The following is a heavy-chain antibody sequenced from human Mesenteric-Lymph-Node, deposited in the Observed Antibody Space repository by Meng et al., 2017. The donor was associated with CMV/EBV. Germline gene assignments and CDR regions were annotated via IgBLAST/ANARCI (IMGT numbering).Heavy chain of an antibody. Sequence: SETLSPTCTVSGYSISGGYHWTWIRQPPGKGLEWIGHMFHDGSTYYNPSLKSRVTILLDTSKNQFSLKLSSVTAADTAVYYCGRVDWNPDYWGQGTLVTVSS. CDR1: GYSISGGYH. CDR2: MFHDGST. J-gene: IGHJ4*02. V-gene: IGHV4-38-2*02. CDR3: GRVDWNPDY. D-gene: IGHD3/OR15-3a*01.